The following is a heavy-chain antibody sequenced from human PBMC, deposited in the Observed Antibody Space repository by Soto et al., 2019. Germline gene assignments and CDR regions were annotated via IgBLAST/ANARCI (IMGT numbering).Heavy chain of an antibody. CDR1: GGTFSSYA. J-gene: IGHJ6*02. V-gene: IGHV1-69*13. CDR3: ANKYSSSWYPGLSYYGMDV. D-gene: IGHD6-13*01. Sequence: GASMKVSCKASGGTFSSYAISWVRQAPGQGLEWMGGIIPIFGTANYAQKFQGRVTITADESTSTAYMELSSLRSEDTAVYYCANKYSSSWYPGLSYYGMDVWGQGTTVTVSS. CDR2: IIPIFGTA.